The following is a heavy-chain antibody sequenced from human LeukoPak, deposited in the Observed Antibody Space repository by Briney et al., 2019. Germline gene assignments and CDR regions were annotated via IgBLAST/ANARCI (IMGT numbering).Heavy chain of an antibody. J-gene: IGHJ4*02. V-gene: IGHV1-69*05. CDR2: IIPIFGTA. Sequence: ASVKVSCKASGGTFSSYAISWVRQAPGQGLEWMGRIIPIFGTANYAQKFQGRVTITTDESTSTAYMELSSLRSEDTAVYYCARDHLSGAARFDYWGQGTLVTVSS. CDR1: GGTFSSYA. D-gene: IGHD3-10*02. CDR3: ARDHLSGAARFDY.